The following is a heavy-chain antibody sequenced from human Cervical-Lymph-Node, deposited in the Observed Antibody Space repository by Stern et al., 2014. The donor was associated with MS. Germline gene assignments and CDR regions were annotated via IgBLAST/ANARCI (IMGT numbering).Heavy chain of an antibody. CDR3: ARHHRPSRRSSTYYYYAMDV. CDR1: GLTFSDYS. V-gene: IGHV3-21*01. J-gene: IGHJ6*02. Sequence: VQLVESGGGLVKPGGSLRLSCAASGLTFSDYSMNWVRQSPGKGLEWVSSINSRSDYTYYADSVKGRFTISRDNGKNSLYLQMNSRRAEDTAVYYCARHHRPSRRSSTYYYYAMDVWGQGTTVTVSS. D-gene: IGHD3-10*01. CDR2: INSRSDYT.